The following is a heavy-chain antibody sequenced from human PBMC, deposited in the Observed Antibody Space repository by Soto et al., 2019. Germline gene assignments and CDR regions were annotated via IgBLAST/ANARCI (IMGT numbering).Heavy chain of an antibody. CDR3: AGGYTGYCSGGTCYWFDP. CDR2: ISSSASHI. D-gene: IGHD2-15*01. J-gene: IGHJ5*02. Sequence: EVQLVESGGGLVKPGGSLRLSCAASGFSFSSYSMNWVRQAPGKGLEWVSSISSSASHINYADSVKGRFTISRDNAKKSLYLKMNSLRAEDTAVYYCAGGYTGYCSGGTCYWFDPWGQGTLVTVSS. CDR1: GFSFSSYS. V-gene: IGHV3-21*01.